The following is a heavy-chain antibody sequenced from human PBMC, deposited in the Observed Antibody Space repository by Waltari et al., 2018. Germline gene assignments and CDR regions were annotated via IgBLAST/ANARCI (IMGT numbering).Heavy chain of an antibody. CDR2: MNPNSGNT. CDR3: ARDKVVIATNYGMDV. Sequence: QVQLVQSGAEVKKPAASVQVSCRASGYTFTSYELNWVRQATGQGLEWMGWMNPNSGNTGYAQKFQGRVTITRNTSISTAYMELSSLRSEDTAVYYCARDKVVIATNYGMDVWGQGTMVTVSS. D-gene: IGHD2-21*01. J-gene: IGHJ6*02. CDR1: GYTFTSYE. V-gene: IGHV1-8*03.